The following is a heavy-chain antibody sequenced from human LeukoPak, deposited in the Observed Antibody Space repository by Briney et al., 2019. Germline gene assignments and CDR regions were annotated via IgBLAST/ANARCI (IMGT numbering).Heavy chain of an antibody. CDR3: ARELPKPIDFWSGYFDY. J-gene: IGHJ4*02. V-gene: IGHV3-30-3*01. Sequence: GGSLRLSCAASGFTFSSYAMHWVRQAPGKGLEWVAVISYDGSNKYYADSVKGRFTISRDNSKNTLYLQMNSLRAEDTAVYYCARELPKPIDFWSGYFDYWGPGTLVTVSS. CDR1: GFTFSSYA. CDR2: ISYDGSNK. D-gene: IGHD3-3*01.